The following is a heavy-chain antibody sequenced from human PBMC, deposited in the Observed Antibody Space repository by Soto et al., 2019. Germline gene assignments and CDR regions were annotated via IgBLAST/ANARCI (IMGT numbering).Heavy chain of an antibody. D-gene: IGHD3-10*01. V-gene: IGHV3-9*01. CDR3: ARSMMVRGVLFDL. J-gene: IGHJ4*02. CDR1: GFTFDDYG. CDR2: ISWNSGSV. Sequence: EVQLVESGGGLVQPGRSLRLSCAASGFTFDDYGMHWVRQAPGKGLEWVSGISWNSGSVGYADSVKGRFIISRDESQNTLYLQMNSLRVEDTAVYYCARSMMVRGVLFDLWGQGTLVSVSS.